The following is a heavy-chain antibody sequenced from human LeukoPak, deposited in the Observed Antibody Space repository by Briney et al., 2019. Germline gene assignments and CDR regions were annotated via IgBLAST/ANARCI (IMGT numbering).Heavy chain of an antibody. V-gene: IGHV1-18*01. CDR1: GYTFTSFG. D-gene: IGHD3-3*01. CDR2: VSTYNGNT. CDR3: VRNTIFGFGMDV. Sequence: ASVKVSCKASGYTFTSFGISWVRQAPAQGLEWMGWVSTYNGNTNYVQKLQGRVTMTTDTSTSTAYMELRSLRSDDSAVYYCVRNTIFGFGMDVWGQGTTVTVSS. J-gene: IGHJ6*02.